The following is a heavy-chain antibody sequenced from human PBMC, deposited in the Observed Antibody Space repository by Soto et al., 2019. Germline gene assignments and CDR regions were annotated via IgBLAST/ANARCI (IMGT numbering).Heavy chain of an antibody. D-gene: IGHD2-2*01. J-gene: IGHJ6*03. CDR1: GFTFRSYW. CDR2: IKQDGSEK. CDR3: ARDSHCSSTSCYVYYYYYYMDV. V-gene: IGHV3-7*01. Sequence: VGSIRLSSAASGFTFRSYWMSWVSQEQGKGLEWADNIKQDGSEKYYVDSVKGRFTISRDNAKNSLYLQMNSLRAEDTAVYYCARDSHCSSTSCYVYYYYYYMDVWGKGTTVTVSS.